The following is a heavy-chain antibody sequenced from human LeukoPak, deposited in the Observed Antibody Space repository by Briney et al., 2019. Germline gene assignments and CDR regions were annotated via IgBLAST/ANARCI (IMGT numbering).Heavy chain of an antibody. CDR2: IYYSGST. J-gene: IGHJ4*02. V-gene: IGHV4-59*01. CDR1: GGSISSYY. D-gene: IGHD6-13*01. CDR3: ARDSAAGLFDY. Sequence: SEALSLTCTVSGGSISSYYWSWIRQPPGKGLEWIGYIYYSGSTNYNPSLKSRVTISVDTSKNQFSLKLSSVTAADTAVYYCARDSAAGLFDYWGQGTLVTVSS.